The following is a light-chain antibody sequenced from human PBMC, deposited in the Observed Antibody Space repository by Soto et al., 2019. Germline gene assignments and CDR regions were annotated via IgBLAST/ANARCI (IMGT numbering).Light chain of an antibody. V-gene: IGKV3-20*01. J-gene: IGKJ2*01. Sequence: EIVLTQSPVTLSLSPGERATLSCRASRSFASSYLGWYQQKPGQAPRLIIYAASTRATGIPDRFSGSGSATDFTLTISRLEPEDSAVYYCQHYDSSPPYTFGQGTKLEIK. CDR2: AAS. CDR1: RSFASSY. CDR3: QHYDSSPPYT.